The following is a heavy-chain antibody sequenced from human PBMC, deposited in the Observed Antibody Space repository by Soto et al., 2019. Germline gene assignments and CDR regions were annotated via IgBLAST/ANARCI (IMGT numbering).Heavy chain of an antibody. CDR2: ISYDGSNK. CDR1: GFTFSSYG. CDR3: AKSFIYYDSSGYTDY. D-gene: IGHD3-22*01. V-gene: IGHV3-30*18. Sequence: PGGSLRLSCAASGFTFSSYGMHWVRQAPGKGLEWVAVISYDGSNKYYADSVKGRFTISRDNSKNTLYLQMNSLRAEDTAVYYYAKSFIYYDSSGYTDYWGQGTLVTVSS. J-gene: IGHJ4*02.